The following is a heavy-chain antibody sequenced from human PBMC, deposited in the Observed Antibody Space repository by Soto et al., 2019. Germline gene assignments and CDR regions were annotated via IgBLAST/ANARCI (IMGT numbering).Heavy chain of an antibody. D-gene: IGHD2-15*01. CDR3: ARYPYTSYCSDGSCSYDAFDI. V-gene: IGHV1-46*01. CDR1: GYTFINYY. Sequence: ASVKVSCKASGYTFINYYMHWVRQAPGQGLEWMGIINPNGGSTTYAQKFQGRVTLTRDTSTNTVYMELSGLRSEDTAVYYCARYPYTSYCSDGSCSYDAFDIWGQGTVVTVSS. J-gene: IGHJ3*02. CDR2: INPNGGST.